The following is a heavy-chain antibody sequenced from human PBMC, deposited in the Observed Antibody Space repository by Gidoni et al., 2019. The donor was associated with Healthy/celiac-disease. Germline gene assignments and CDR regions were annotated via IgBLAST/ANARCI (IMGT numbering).Heavy chain of an antibody. V-gene: IGHV3-7*03. D-gene: IGHD4-17*01. CDR2: IKQDGSEK. CDR3: ARDATAYARRYYYYYGMDV. CDR1: GFTCSSYW. Sequence: EVQLVESGGGLVQPGGSLRLSCAASGFTCSSYWMSWVRQAPGKGLEWVANIKQDGSEKYYVDSVKGRFTISRDNAKNSLYLQMNSLRAEDTAVYYCARDATAYARRYYYYYGMDVWGQGTTVTVSS. J-gene: IGHJ6*02.